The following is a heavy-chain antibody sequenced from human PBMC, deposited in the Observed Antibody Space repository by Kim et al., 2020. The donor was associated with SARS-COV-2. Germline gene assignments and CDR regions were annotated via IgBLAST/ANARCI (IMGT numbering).Heavy chain of an antibody. V-gene: IGHV7-4-1*02. CDR1: GYTFTSYA. CDR2: INTNTGNP. D-gene: IGHD3-9*01. CDR3: ARDRAYDILTGYRYYYGMDV. J-gene: IGHJ6*02. Sequence: ASVKVSCKASGYTFTSYAMNWVRQAPGQGLEWMGWINTNTGNPTYAQGFTGRFVFSLDTSVSTAYLQISSLKAEDTAVYYCARDRAYDILTGYRYYYGMDVWGQGTTVTVSS.